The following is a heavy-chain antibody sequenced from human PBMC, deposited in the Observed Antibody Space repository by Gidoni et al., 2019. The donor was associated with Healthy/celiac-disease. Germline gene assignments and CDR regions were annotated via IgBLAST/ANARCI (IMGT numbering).Heavy chain of an antibody. CDR2: INTNTGNP. V-gene: IGHV7-4-1*02. Sequence: QAPGQGLEWMGWINTNTGNPTYAQGFTGRFVFSLDTSVSTAYLQISSLKAEDTAVYYCARSILRYFDWLPSLDYWGQGTLVTVSS. D-gene: IGHD3-9*01. CDR3: ARSILRYFDWLPSLDY. J-gene: IGHJ4*02.